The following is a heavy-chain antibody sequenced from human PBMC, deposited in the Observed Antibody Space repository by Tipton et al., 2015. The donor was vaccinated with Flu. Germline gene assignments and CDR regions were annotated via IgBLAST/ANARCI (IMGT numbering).Heavy chain of an antibody. V-gene: IGHV4-38-2*01. CDR1: GYSINSGYC. CDR3: ARHTGDSVRGIVDY. CDR2: ICHSGST. J-gene: IGHJ4*02. Sequence: TLSLTCVVSGYSINSGYCWGWVRQPPGKGLEWIGTICHSGSTHYNPSLKSRVTISVDTSWNQFSLKLSSVTAADTAVYYCARHTGDSVRGIVDYWGQGTLVTVSS. D-gene: IGHD3-10*02.